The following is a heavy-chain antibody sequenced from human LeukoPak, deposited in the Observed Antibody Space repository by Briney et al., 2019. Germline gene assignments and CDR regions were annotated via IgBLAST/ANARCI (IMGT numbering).Heavy chain of an antibody. Sequence: GASVKVSCKASGGTFSSYAISWVRQAPGQGLGWMGGIIPIFGTANYAQKFQGRVTITADESTSTAYMELSSLTSEDTAIYYCARGRWVGTTQAYYLDYWGQGTLVTVSS. CDR2: IIPIFGTA. CDR1: GGTFSSYA. D-gene: IGHD1-26*01. CDR3: ARGRWVGTTQAYYLDY. V-gene: IGHV1-69*13. J-gene: IGHJ4*02.